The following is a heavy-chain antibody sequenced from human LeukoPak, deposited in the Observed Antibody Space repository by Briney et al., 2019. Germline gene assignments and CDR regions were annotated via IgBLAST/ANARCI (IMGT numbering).Heavy chain of an antibody. J-gene: IGHJ6*02. CDR1: GFTFSSYD. CDR3: ARAMYSSGRGYGMDV. CDR2: IGTAGDT. V-gene: IGHV3-13*01. Sequence: GGSLRLSCAASGFTFSSYDMHWVRQATGKGLEWVSAIGTAGDTYYPGSVKGRLTISRENAKNSLYLQMNSLRAGDTAVYYCARAMYSSGRGYGMDVWGQGTTVTVSS. D-gene: IGHD6-19*01.